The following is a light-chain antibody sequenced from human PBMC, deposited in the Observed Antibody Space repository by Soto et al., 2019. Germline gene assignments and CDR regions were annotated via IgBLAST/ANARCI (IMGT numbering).Light chain of an antibody. CDR1: QDIRNE. CDR3: LQDSTYPRT. J-gene: IGKJ1*01. V-gene: IGKV1-6*01. CDR2: AAS. Sequence: AIQMTQSPASLSASVGERVIITCRASQDIRNELAWYQHKVGKAPKLLIYAASTLQSGVPSRFSGSESGTDFTLSISSLQPEDFATYYCLQDSTYPRTFGQGTKVEI.